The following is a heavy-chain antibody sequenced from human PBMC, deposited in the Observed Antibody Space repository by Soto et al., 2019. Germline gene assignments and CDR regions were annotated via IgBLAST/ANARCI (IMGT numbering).Heavy chain of an antibody. CDR3: AREGGGYGDYYYYGMDV. V-gene: IGHV4-31*03. CDR1: GGSISSGGYY. J-gene: IGHJ6*02. CDR2: IYYSGST. Sequence: SETLSLTCTVSGGSISSGGYYWSWIRQHPGKGLEWIGYIYYSGSTYYNPSLKSRVTISVDTSKNQFSLKLSSVTAADTAVYYCAREGGGYGDYYYYGMDVWGQGTTVTVS. D-gene: IGHD3-22*01.